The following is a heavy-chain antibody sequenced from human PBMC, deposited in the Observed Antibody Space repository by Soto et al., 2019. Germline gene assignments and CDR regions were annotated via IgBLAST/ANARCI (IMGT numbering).Heavy chain of an antibody. J-gene: IGHJ4*02. V-gene: IGHV3-23*01. CDR2: ISNSGGST. CDR3: AKDAPSYSSRRHFDF. CDR1: GFSFNTYA. Sequence: GGSLRLSCAASGFSFNTYAMNWVRQAPGKGLEWVSHISNSGGSTYNADSVKGRFTISRDNSKNTLFLQMNRLRGEDTAVYYCAKDAPSYSSRRHFDFWGPGTLVTVSS. D-gene: IGHD6-13*01.